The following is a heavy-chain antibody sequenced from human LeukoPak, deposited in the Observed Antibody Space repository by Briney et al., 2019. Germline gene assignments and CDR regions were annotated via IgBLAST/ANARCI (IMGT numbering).Heavy chain of an antibody. D-gene: IGHD2-15*01. V-gene: IGHV4-34*01. CDR3: ERGAYVAAFDI. Sequence: SETLSLTCAVYGGSFSGYYWSWIRQPPGKGLEWIGEINHSGGTNYNPSLKSRVTISVDTSKNQFSLKLSSVTAADTAVYYCERGAYVAAFDIWGQGTMVTVSS. J-gene: IGHJ3*02. CDR2: INHSGGT. CDR1: GGSFSGYY.